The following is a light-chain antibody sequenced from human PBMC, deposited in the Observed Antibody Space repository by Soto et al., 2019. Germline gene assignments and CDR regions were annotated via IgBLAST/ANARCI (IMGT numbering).Light chain of an antibody. CDR1: QGIDDT. CDR3: QRYKSCPLT. Sequence: EVVMTQSPATLSVSAGEGDTLTCRASQGIDDTLAWYQHKPGQSPRLLIYDTSTMTTGVPARFSGSSSGTDFTLTISSLQPEDLAVYYCQRYKSCPLTFGGGTKLEIK. CDR2: DTS. V-gene: IGKV3-15*01. J-gene: IGKJ4*01.